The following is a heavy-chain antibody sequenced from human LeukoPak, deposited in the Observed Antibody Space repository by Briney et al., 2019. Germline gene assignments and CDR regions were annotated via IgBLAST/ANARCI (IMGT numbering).Heavy chain of an antibody. J-gene: IGHJ6*02. V-gene: IGHV3-9*01. CDR3: ARGAPGGSSYYYYYGMDV. D-gene: IGHD5-12*01. Sequence: GRSLRLSCAASGFTFDDYAMHWGRQAPGKGLGWVSGISWNSGSIGYADSVKGRFTISRDNAKNSLYLQMNSLRAEDTALYYCARGAPGGSSYYYYYGMDVWGQGTTVIVSS. CDR1: GFTFDDYA. CDR2: ISWNSGSI.